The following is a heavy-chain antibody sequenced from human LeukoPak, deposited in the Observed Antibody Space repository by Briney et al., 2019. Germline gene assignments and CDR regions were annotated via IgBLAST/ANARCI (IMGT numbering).Heavy chain of an antibody. CDR3: AREGGSHDAFDI. CDR2: IKHDGSEK. Sequence: GGSLRVSCVVSGFNFGTYWMTWVRQAPGRGLEWVANIKHDGSEKYYVDSVKGRFTISRDNAENSLYLQMNSLRAEDTAVYYCAREGGSHDAFDIWGQGTMVTVSS. D-gene: IGHD2-15*01. V-gene: IGHV3-7*01. J-gene: IGHJ3*02. CDR1: GFNFGTYW.